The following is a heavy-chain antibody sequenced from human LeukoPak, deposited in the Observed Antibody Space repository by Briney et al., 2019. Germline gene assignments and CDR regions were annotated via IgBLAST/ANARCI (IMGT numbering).Heavy chain of an antibody. CDR2: INFDGSDT. CDR1: GFTFTTYW. J-gene: IGHJ6*03. D-gene: IGHD3-10*01. V-gene: IGHV3-74*01. CDR3: VKDRGLLWFGEDNYYYYYYMDV. Sequence: QSGGSLRLSCAASGFTFTTYWMHWVRQAPGEGLVWVAHINFDGSDTNYADSVKGRFTISRDNSKNTLYLQMNSLRAEDTAVYYCVKDRGLLWFGEDNYYYYYYMDVWGKGTTVTISS.